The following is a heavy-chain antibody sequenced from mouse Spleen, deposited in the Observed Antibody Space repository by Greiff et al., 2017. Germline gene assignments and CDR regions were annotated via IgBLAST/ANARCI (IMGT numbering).Heavy chain of an antibody. V-gene: IGHV5-12-2*01. CDR3: ATLTGTTDFFAY. J-gene: IGHJ3*01. Sequence: EVQVVESGGGLVQPGGSLKLSCAASGFTFSSYTMSWVRQTPEKRLEWVAYISNGGGSTYYPDTVKGRFTISRDNAKNTLYLQMSSLKSEDTAMYYCATLTGTTDFFAYWGQGTLVTVSA. CDR1: GFTFSSYT. D-gene: IGHD4-1*01. CDR2: ISNGGGST.